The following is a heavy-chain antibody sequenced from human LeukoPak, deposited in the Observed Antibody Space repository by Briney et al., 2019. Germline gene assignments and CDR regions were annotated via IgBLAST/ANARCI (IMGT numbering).Heavy chain of an antibody. J-gene: IGHJ6*02. D-gene: IGHD2-2*01. V-gene: IGHV4-34*01. CDR2: TNHSGST. Sequence: PSETLSLTCAVYGGSFSGYYWSWIRQPPGKGLEWIGETNHSGSTNYNPSLKSRVTISVDTSKNQFSLKLSSVTAADTAVYYCARGWDIVVVPAAIQRGRYYYYGMDVWGQGTTVTVSS. CDR3: ARGWDIVVVPAAIQRGRYYYYGMDV. CDR1: GGSFSGYY.